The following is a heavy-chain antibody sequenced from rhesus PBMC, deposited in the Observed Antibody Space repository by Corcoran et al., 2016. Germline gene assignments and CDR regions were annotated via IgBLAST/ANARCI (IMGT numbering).Heavy chain of an antibody. CDR3: TRDWGAAAINRFDV. V-gene: IGHV3-100*02. CDR2: NSESGGST. CDR1: GFSFSDYY. Sequence: EVQLVESGGGLAKPGGSLRLSCAASGFSFSDYYMYGVRQAPGKGLEWVSGNSESGGSTYYADSVKGRFTISRDNAKNSLFLQMNSLRVEDTAVYYCTRDWGAAAINRFDVWGAGVLVTVSS. D-gene: IGHD6-25*01. J-gene: IGHJ5-1*01.